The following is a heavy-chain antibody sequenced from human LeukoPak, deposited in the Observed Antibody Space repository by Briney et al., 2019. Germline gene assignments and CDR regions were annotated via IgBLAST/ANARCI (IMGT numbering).Heavy chain of an antibody. Sequence: GESLKISRKGSGYTFTTYWIGWVRQMPGKGLECMGIIYPGDSDTRYSPSFEGQVTISADKSISTAYLQWSSLKASDTAIYYCARSRGVGVDYSFDSWGQGTLVTVSS. CDR1: GYTFTTYW. J-gene: IGHJ4*02. CDR2: IYPGDSDT. D-gene: IGHD3-16*01. CDR3: ARSRGVGVDYSFDS. V-gene: IGHV5-51*01.